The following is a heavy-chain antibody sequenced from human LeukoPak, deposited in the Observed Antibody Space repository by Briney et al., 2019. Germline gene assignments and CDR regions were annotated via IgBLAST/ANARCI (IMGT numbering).Heavy chain of an antibody. V-gene: IGHV4-39*07. D-gene: IGHD3-3*01. CDR3: ARVNDFWSGSNYYMDV. J-gene: IGHJ6*03. CDR2: IYYSGST. Sequence: RSSETLSLTCTVSGGSISSSSYYWGWIRQPPGKGLEWIGSIYYSGSTYYNPSLKSRVTISVDTSKNQFSLKLSSVTAADTAVYYCARVNDFWSGSNYYMDVWGKGTTVTVSS. CDR1: GGSISSSSYY.